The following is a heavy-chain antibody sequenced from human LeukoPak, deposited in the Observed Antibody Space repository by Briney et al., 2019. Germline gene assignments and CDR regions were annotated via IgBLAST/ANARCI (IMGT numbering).Heavy chain of an antibody. CDR1: GFAFSRYE. D-gene: IGHD6-19*01. CDR2: ISSSGSTM. Sequence: GGSLRLSCFASGFAFSRYEMNWLRQAPGKGLEWISYISSSGSTMYADSVKGRFTISRDNAKNSLYLQMNSLRAEDTAVYYCARHNGWYDYWGQGTLVAVSS. V-gene: IGHV3-48*03. J-gene: IGHJ4*02. CDR3: ARHNGWYDY.